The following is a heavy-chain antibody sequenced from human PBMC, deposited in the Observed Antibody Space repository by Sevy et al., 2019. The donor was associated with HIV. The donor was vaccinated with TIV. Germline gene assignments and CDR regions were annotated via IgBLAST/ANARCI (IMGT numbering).Heavy chain of an antibody. D-gene: IGHD4-17*01. CDR3: ARDKPLATVTTRGNIDY. CDR1: GYTFTSYG. J-gene: IGHJ4*02. CDR2: ISAYNGNT. V-gene: IGHV1-18*04. Sequence: ASVKVSCKASGYTFTSYGISWVRQAPGQGLEWMGWISAYNGNTNYAQKLQDRVTMTTDTSTSTAYMELRSLRSDDTAVYYCARDKPLATVTTRGNIDYWGQGTLVTVSS.